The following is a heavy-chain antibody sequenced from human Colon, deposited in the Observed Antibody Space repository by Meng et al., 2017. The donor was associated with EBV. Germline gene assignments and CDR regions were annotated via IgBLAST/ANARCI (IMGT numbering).Heavy chain of an antibody. CDR2: IYHGGNT. Sequence: QGQRKGLGPGLVEPSGTLSLTCAVSGASISSNNWWSWVRQPPGKGLEWIGEIYHGGNTNYNPSLKSRVTISVDRSNDQFSLSLGSVTAADTAVYYCARGNAYNAPSFDYWGQGTLVTVSS. D-gene: IGHD5-24*01. J-gene: IGHJ4*02. V-gene: IGHV4-4*02. CDR3: ARGNAYNAPSFDY. CDR1: GASISSNNW.